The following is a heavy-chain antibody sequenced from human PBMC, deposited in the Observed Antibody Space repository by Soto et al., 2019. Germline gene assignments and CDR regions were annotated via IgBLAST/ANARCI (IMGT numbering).Heavy chain of an antibody. D-gene: IGHD4-17*01. Sequence: SETLSLTCAVSGGSISSGGYSWSWIRQPPGKGLEWIGYIYHSGSTYYNPSLKSRLTTSVDTSKNQFSLKLTSVTAADTAVYYCARHATATTGIDYWGQGTLVTVSS. CDR3: ARHATATTGIDY. J-gene: IGHJ4*02. CDR2: IYHSGST. CDR1: GGSISSGGYS. V-gene: IGHV4-30-2*03.